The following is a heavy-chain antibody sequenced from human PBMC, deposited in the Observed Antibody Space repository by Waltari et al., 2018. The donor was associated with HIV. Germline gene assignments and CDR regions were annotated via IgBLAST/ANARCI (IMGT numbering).Heavy chain of an antibody. CDR2: ISWHSTRI. J-gene: IGHJ5*02. Sequence: EVQLVESGGGLVQPGGSLRLSCPDAGFNFDDYAMHWVRQPPGKGLEWVSSISWHSTRITYADSVKGRFTISRDNAKKSLYLQMDSLRPEDTAFYYCSRGPMYNWFDPWGQGTLVTVSS. D-gene: IGHD3-10*02. CDR3: SRGPMYNWFDP. V-gene: IGHV3-9*01. CDR1: GFNFDDYA.